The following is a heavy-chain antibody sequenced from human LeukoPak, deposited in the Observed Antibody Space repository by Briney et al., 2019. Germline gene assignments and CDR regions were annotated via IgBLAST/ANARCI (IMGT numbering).Heavy chain of an antibody. D-gene: IGHD5-24*01. V-gene: IGHV4-34*01. J-gene: IGHJ4*02. Sequence: GSLRLSCAASGFTFSSYAMSWVRQPPGKGLEWIGEINHSGSTNYNPSLKSRVTISVDTSKNQFSLKLSSVTAADTAVYYCARSGYNLAEVCYFDYWGQGTLVTVSS. CDR2: INHSGST. CDR3: ARSGYNLAEVCYFDY. CDR1: GFTFSSYA.